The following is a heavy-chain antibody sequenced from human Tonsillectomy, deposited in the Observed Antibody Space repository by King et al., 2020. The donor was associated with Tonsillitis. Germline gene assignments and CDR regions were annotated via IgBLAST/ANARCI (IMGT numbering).Heavy chain of an antibody. V-gene: IGHV4-39*01. Sequence: LQLQESGPGLVKPSETLSLTCTVSGDSISSVSYYWGWIRQPPGKELEWIGSIYYSGSTFYNPSLKSRITISVDTSKNQFSLKLGSVTVADTAVYYCARGGTYSELALVYYWGQGTLVTVSS. CDR2: IYYSGST. J-gene: IGHJ4*02. CDR3: ARGGTYSELALVYY. CDR1: GDSISSVSYY. D-gene: IGHD1-7*01.